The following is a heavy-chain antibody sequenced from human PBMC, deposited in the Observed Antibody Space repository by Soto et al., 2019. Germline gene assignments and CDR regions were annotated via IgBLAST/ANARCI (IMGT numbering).Heavy chain of an antibody. V-gene: IGHV1-69*01. CDR2: IIPIFGTA. D-gene: IGHD6-6*01. Sequence: QVQLVQSGAAVKKPGSAVKVSCKVSGGTFSSYAICWVRQAPGQVREWMGGIIPIFGTANYAQKFQGRVTIPADESTSTAYMELSSLRSEDTAVYYCSRIPRASSGDNWFDPCGQGTLVTVSS. CDR3: SRIPRASSGDNWFDP. CDR1: GGTFSSYA. J-gene: IGHJ5*02.